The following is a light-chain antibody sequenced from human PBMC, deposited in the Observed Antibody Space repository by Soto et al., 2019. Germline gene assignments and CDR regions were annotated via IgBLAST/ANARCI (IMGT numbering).Light chain of an antibody. V-gene: IGKV3-20*01. CDR1: QTVRNNY. CDR3: QQYNNWPPIT. J-gene: IGKJ5*01. CDR2: DAS. Sequence: MLTQSPCALSLSTGERATLSCRASQTVRNNYLAWYQQKPGQAPRLLIYDASSRATGIPDRFSGGGSGTDFTLTISRLEPEDFAVYYCQQYNNWPPITFGQGTRLEIK.